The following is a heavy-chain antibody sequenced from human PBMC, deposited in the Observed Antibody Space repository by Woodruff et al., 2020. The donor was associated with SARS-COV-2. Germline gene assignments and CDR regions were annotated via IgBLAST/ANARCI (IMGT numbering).Heavy chain of an antibody. J-gene: IGHJ4*02. Sequence: WVRQAPGNGLEWVSGISWNSGSIGYADSVKGRFTISRDNAKNSLYLQMNSLRAEDTALYYCAKADDSSGYSWGQGTLVTVSS. CDR2: ISWNSGSI. CDR3: AKADDSSGYS. V-gene: IGHV3-9*01. D-gene: IGHD3-22*01.